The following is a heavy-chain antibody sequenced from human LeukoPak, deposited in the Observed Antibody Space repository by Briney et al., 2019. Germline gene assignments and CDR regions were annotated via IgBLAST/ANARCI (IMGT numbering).Heavy chain of an antibody. D-gene: IGHD2-2*01. CDR3: ARDDCSSTSCYGWFDP. CDR1: GFTFSSYA. CDR2: ISYDGSNK. V-gene: IGHV3-30*04. J-gene: IGHJ5*02. Sequence: HPGRSLRLSCAASGFTFSSYAMHWVRQAPGKGLEWVAVISYDGSNKYYADSVKGRFTISRDNSKNTLYLQMNSLRAEDTAVYYCARDDCSSTSCYGWFDPWGQGTLVTVSS.